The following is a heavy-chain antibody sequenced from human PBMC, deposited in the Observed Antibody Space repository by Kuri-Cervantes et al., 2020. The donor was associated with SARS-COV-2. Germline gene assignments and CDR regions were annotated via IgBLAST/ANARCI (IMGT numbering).Heavy chain of an antibody. CDR1: GGSISSYY. D-gene: IGHD2-15*01. J-gene: IGHJ4*02. CDR3: ARRAGYCSGGSCYPGPFDY. CDR2: IYYSGST. V-gene: IGHV4-59*08. Sequence: GSLRLSCTVSGGSISSYYWSWIRQPPGKGLEWIGYIYYSGSTNYNPSLKSRVTISVDTSKNQFSLKLSSVTAADTAVYYWARRAGYCSGGSCYPGPFDYWGQGALVTVSS.